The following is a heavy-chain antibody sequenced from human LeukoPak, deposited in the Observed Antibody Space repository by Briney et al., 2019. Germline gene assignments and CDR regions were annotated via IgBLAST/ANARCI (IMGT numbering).Heavy chain of an antibody. CDR3: ARQAAAGSNDAFDI. J-gene: IGHJ3*02. Sequence: GASVKGSFKASVYTFTCYYMHWVRQAPGQGLEWMGWLHPIRGGTTYAQKFQCRSTMTSDTSISTAYMEPSRLRSDDTAVYYCARQAAAGSNDAFDIWGQGSMVTVSS. CDR1: VYTFTCYY. D-gene: IGHD6-13*01. V-gene: IGHV1-2*02. CDR2: LHPIRGGT.